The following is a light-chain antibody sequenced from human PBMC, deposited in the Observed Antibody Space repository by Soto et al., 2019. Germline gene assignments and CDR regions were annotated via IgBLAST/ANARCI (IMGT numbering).Light chain of an antibody. CDR3: CSYADSSTLV. Sequence: QSVLTQPASVSGSPGQSITISCTGISSDVGSYNLVSWYQQHPGKAPKLMIYEVSKWPSGVSNRFSGSKSGNTASLTISGLQAEAEADYYCCSYADSSTLVFGGGTKVTVL. J-gene: IGLJ2*01. CDR2: EVS. V-gene: IGLV2-23*02. CDR1: SSDVGSYNL.